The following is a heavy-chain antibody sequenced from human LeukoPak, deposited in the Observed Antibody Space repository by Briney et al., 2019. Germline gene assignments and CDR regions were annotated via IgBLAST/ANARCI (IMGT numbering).Heavy chain of an antibody. CDR2: IWYDGSNK. CDR1: GFTFSSYG. CDR3: AKCGYGAYYFDY. D-gene: IGHD5-12*01. Sequence: GGSLRLSCAASGFTFSSYGMHWVRQAPGKGLEWVAVIWYDGSNKYYADSVKGRFTISRDNSKNTLYLQMNSLRAEDTAVYYCAKCGYGAYYFDYWGQGTLVTVSS. J-gene: IGHJ4*02. V-gene: IGHV3-33*06.